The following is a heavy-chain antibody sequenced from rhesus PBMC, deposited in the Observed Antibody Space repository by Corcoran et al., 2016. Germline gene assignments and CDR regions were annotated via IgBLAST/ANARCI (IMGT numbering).Heavy chain of an antibody. V-gene: IGHV4-80*01. J-gene: IGHJ4*01. CDR1: GDSFSSYW. Sequence: QIQLPESGPGLVKPSETLSLTCAVSGDSFSSYWWSCIRHPPGTGLAWIGEINGNSASTNYNPSLKSRVTLSKDASKNQFSLRLTAVTAADTAVYYCARYGKGSIFGLVITHFDYWGQGVLVTVSS. D-gene: IGHD3-3*01. CDR3: ARYGKGSIFGLVITHFDY. CDR2: INGNSAST.